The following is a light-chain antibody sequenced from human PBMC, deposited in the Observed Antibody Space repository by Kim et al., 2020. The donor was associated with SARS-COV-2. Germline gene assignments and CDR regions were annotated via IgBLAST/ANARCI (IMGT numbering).Light chain of an antibody. Sequence: QAGLTQPPSVSKDLRQTATLTCTGNSNNVGNRGAAWLQQHQGHPPKLLSYRNNNRPSGISERFSASRSGNTASLTIIGLQPEDEADYFCSTWDSSLRAVVFGGGNQLTVL. CDR1: SNNVGNRG. V-gene: IGLV10-54*01. CDR2: RNN. CDR3: STWDSSLRAVV. J-gene: IGLJ2*01.